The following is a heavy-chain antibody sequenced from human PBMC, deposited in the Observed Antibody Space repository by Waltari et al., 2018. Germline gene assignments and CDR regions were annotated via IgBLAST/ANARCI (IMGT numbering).Heavy chain of an antibody. V-gene: IGHV4-30-2*01. J-gene: IGHJ3*02. CDR3: ASEAADWTGAFDI. D-gene: IGHD1-1*01. Sequence: QLQLQESGSGLVKPSQTLSLTCAVSGGSISSGGYSWSWIRQPPGKGLEWIGYIYHSGSTNHTPSLKSLVTISVDRSKTQFSLKLSSGTAADTAVYYCASEAADWTGAFDIWGQGTMVTVSS. CDR2: IYHSGST. CDR1: GGSISSGGYS.